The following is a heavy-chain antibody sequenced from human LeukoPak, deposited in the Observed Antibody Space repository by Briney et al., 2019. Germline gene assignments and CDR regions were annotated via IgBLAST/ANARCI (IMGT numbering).Heavy chain of an antibody. V-gene: IGHV3-21*01. D-gene: IGHD2/OR15-2a*01. CDR1: GFTFSSYS. Sequence: PGGSLRLSCAASGFTFSSYSMNWVRQAPGKGLEWVSSISSSSSYIYYADSVKGRFTISRDNAKNLLYLQMNSLRAEDTAVYYCARDSTFAVATFDYWGQGTLVTVSS. CDR2: ISSSSSYI. CDR3: ARDSTFAVATFDY. J-gene: IGHJ4*02.